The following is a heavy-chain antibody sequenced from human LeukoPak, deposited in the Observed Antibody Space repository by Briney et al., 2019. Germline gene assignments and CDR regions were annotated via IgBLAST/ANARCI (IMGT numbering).Heavy chain of an antibody. V-gene: IGHV3-23*01. D-gene: IGHD2-21*01. CDR2: ISGSGGST. Sequence: GGSLRLSCAASGFTFNNYAMNWVRQAPGKGLEWVSVISGSGGSTYYADSVKGRFTISRDNSKNTVYLQMKSLRVEATAVYYCAKGLSAAGDYYFDYWGQGALVTVSS. CDR1: GFTFNNYA. CDR3: AKGLSAAGDYYFDY. J-gene: IGHJ4*02.